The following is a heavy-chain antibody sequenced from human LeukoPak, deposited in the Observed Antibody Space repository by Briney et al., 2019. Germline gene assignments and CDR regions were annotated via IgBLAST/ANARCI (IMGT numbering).Heavy chain of an antibody. CDR1: GYSFTSYW. V-gene: IGHV5-51*01. Sequence: HGESLKISCKGSGYSFTSYWIGWVRQMPGKGLEWMGIIYPGDSDTRYSPSFQAQVTISADKSISTAYLQWSSLKASDTAMYYCASRSQDQDLYFDYWGQGSLVTVSS. CDR3: ASRSQDQDLYFDY. CDR2: IYPGDSDT. J-gene: IGHJ4*02. D-gene: IGHD6-13*01.